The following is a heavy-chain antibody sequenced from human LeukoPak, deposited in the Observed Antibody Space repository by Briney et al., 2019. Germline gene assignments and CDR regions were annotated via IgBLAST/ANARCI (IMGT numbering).Heavy chain of an antibody. CDR1: GFPFCTYG. CDR2: ITGSGDFA. Sequence: PGGSLRLSCAASGFPFCTYGISWVRQAPGKGLEWVSAITGSGDFAKYADSVRGRFTISRDNSKNTVYLQMNSLTVEDTALYYCTKRITATAPFDSWGQGALVIVSS. D-gene: IGHD4-17*01. V-gene: IGHV3-23*01. J-gene: IGHJ4*02. CDR3: TKRITATAPFDS.